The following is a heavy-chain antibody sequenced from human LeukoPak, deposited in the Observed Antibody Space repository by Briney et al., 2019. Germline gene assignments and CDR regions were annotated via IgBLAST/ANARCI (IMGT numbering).Heavy chain of an antibody. CDR2: INHSGST. D-gene: IGHD1-1*01. Sequence: SETLSLTCAVYGGSFSSYYWSWIRQPPGKGLEWIGEINHSGSTNYNPSLKSRVTISVDTSKNQFSLRLSSVTAADTAVYYCARGRKLPALDFDYWGQGTLVTVSS. J-gene: IGHJ4*02. CDR1: GGSFSSYY. V-gene: IGHV4-34*01. CDR3: ARGRKLPALDFDY.